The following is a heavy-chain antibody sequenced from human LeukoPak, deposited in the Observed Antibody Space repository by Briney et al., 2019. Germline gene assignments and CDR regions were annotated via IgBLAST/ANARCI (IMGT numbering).Heavy chain of an antibody. Sequence: GGSLRLSCAASGFTFRSYDMHWVRQVTGKGLEWVSAVGISGDTYYAGSVKGRFTISIENAKNSLYLQMNSLTAGDTAVYYCVRGGIQVSGIDEIDYWGQGTLVTVSS. D-gene: IGHD6-19*01. CDR1: GFTFRSYD. V-gene: IGHV3-13*01. CDR3: VRGGIQVSGIDEIDY. CDR2: VGISGDT. J-gene: IGHJ4*02.